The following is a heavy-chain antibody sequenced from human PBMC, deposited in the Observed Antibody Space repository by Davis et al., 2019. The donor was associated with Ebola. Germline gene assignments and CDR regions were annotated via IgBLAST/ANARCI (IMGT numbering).Heavy chain of an antibody. D-gene: IGHD5-12*01. J-gene: IGHJ4*02. V-gene: IGHV3-23*01. Sequence: GGSLRLSCTASGFTFNTFAMTWVRQGPGKGLEWVSTISGSGRTTDYGDSVEGRFSISRDNSNNTVSLLMNSLRDDDTGVHYCARDSISGSDYWGQGTLVVVSS. CDR1: GFTFNTFA. CDR3: ARDSISGSDY. CDR2: ISGSGRTT.